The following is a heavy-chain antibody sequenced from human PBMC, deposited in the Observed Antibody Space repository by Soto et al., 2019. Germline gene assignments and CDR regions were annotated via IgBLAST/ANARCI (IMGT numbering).Heavy chain of an antibody. Sequence: SVKVSCKYSGGTFSSYAIIWVQPAPGQGLEWMGGIIPIFGTANYAQKFQGRVTITADESTSTAYMELSSLRSEDTAVYYCARGIVVVPAARYYYYGMDVWGQGTMVTVSS. CDR3: ARGIVVVPAARYYYYGMDV. D-gene: IGHD2-2*01. CDR1: GGTFSSYA. V-gene: IGHV1-69*13. CDR2: IIPIFGTA. J-gene: IGHJ6*02.